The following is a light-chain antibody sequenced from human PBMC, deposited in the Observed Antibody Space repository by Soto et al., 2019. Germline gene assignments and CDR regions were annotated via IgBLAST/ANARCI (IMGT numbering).Light chain of an antibody. CDR2: GAS. CDR1: QSVSSAY. V-gene: IGKV3-20*01. CDR3: QQYGSSPNT. Sequence: EIVLTQSPGTLSLSPGERATLSCRASQSVSSAYLGWYQQKPGQAPRLLISGASSRATGIPDRFSGSGSGTEFTLTISRLEPEDFAVYYCQQYGSSPNTFGGGTKVEIK. J-gene: IGKJ4*01.